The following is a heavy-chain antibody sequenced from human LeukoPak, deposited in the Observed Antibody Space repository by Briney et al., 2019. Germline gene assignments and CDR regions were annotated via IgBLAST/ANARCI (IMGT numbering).Heavy chain of an antibody. Sequence: ASVKASCKASGYTFTDYYMHWVRQAPGQGLEWMGWINPNSGGTNYAQKFQGRVTMTRDTSISTAYMELSRLRSDDTAVYYCARAKTRITMIVDYWGQGTLVTVSS. CDR1: GYTFTDYY. V-gene: IGHV1-2*02. CDR2: INPNSGGT. J-gene: IGHJ4*02. CDR3: ARAKTRITMIVDY. D-gene: IGHD3-22*01.